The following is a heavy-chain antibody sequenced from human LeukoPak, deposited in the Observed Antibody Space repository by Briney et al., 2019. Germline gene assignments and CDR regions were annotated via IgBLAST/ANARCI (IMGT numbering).Heavy chain of an antibody. CDR1: GFTFSSFE. Sequence: GGSLRLSCAVSGFTFSSFEMNWVPQAPGKGLEWISCISAGGSTTYYADSVKGRFTISRDNAKNSLFLQMNSLRAEDTAVYYCARGCSSTSCHTADNWFDPWGQGTLVTVSS. D-gene: IGHD2-2*01. CDR3: ARGCSSTSCHTADNWFDP. CDR2: ISAGGSTT. J-gene: IGHJ5*02. V-gene: IGHV3-48*03.